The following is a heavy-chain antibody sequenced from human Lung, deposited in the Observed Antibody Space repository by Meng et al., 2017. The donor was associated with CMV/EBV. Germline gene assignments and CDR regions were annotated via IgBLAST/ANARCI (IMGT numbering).Heavy chain of an antibody. CDR1: GFNFSDYS. Sequence: GESXKISCAASGFNFSDYSMNWVRQAPGKGLEWVSSITYSSSYKKYADSVKGRFTISRDNAKNSLFLQMSSLRAEDTAVYYCARRWGASVGVYYYYGMDVWXQGNXVNGAS. V-gene: IGHV3-21*06. CDR3: ARRWGASVGVYYYYGMDV. D-gene: IGHD2-8*01. CDR2: ITYSSSYK. J-gene: IGHJ6*02.